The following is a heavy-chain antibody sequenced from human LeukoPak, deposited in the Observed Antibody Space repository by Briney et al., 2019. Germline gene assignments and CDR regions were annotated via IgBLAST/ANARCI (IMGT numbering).Heavy chain of an antibody. Sequence: ASVKVSCKASGYTFSSYGIAWGRQAPGQGLEWMGWISGYNGNTNYAQKLQGRVSMTTDTSTTTAYMELRSLTSDDTALYYCARSSLGTITAGPFDYWGQGTLVTVSS. CDR3: ARSSLGTITAGPFDY. V-gene: IGHV1-18*01. J-gene: IGHJ4*02. CDR2: ISGYNGNT. D-gene: IGHD5-12*01. CDR1: GYTFSSYG.